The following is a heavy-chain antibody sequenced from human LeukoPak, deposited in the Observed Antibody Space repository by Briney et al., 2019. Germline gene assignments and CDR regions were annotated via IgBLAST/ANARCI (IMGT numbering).Heavy chain of an antibody. Sequence: SETLSLTCTVSGGSISSYYWSWIRQPAGKGLEWIGRIYTSGSTNYNPSLKSRVTMSVDTSKNQFSLKLSSVTAADTAVYYCAKVWRQQLPTGAFDIWGQGTMVTVSS. D-gene: IGHD6-13*01. CDR1: GGSISSYY. CDR3: AKVWRQQLPTGAFDI. J-gene: IGHJ3*02. CDR2: IYTSGST. V-gene: IGHV4-4*07.